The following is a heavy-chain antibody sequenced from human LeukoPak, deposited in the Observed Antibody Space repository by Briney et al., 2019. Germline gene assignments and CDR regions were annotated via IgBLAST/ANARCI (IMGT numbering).Heavy chain of an antibody. J-gene: IGHJ4*02. D-gene: IGHD3-10*01. CDR1: GYSFTGYY. CDR2: INPNSGGT. CDR3: VGGSGSYYNVGDY. V-gene: IGHV1-2*02. Sequence: GASVKVSCKASGYSFTGYYMHWVRQAPGQGLEWMGWINPNSGGTNYAQKFQGRVTMTRDTSISTAYMELSRLRSDDTAVYYCVGGSGSYYNVGDYWGQGTLVTVSS.